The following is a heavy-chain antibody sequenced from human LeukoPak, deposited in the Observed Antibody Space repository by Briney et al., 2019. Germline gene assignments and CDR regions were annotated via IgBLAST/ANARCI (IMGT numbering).Heavy chain of an antibody. D-gene: IGHD3-16*01. V-gene: IGHV3-21*01. CDR3: ARDWGYYYYYGMDV. J-gene: IGHJ6*02. Sequence: GGSLRLSCAASGFTFSSYAMSWVRQAPGKGLEWVSSISSSSSYIYYADSVKGRFTISRDNAKNSLYLQMNSLRAEDTAVYYCARDWGYYYYYGMDVWGQGTTVTVSS. CDR2: ISSSSSYI. CDR1: GFTFSSYA.